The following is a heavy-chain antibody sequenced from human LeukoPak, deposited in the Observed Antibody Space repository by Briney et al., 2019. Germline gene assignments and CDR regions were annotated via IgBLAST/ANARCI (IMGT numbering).Heavy chain of an antibody. CDR2: ISGSGGST. V-gene: IGHV3-23*01. CDR3: AKGGGGAIARYQH. D-gene: IGHD3-16*01. Sequence: GGSLRLSCAASGFTFSSYAMSWVHQAPGKGLEWVSAISGSGGSTYYADSVKGRFTISRDNSKNTLYLQMNSLRAEDTAVYYCAKGGGGAIARYQHWGQGTLVTVSS. J-gene: IGHJ1*01. CDR1: GFTFSSYA.